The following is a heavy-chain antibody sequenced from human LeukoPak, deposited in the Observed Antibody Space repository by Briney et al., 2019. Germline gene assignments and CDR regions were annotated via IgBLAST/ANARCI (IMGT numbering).Heavy chain of an antibody. J-gene: IGHJ4*02. CDR2: IYYSGST. Sequence: SETLSLTCTVSGGSISSYYWSWIRQPPGKGLEWIGYIYYSGSTNYNPSLKSRVTISVDTSKNQFSLKLSSVTAADTAVYYCASRASSGPPKDYWGQGTLVTVSS. CDR3: ASRASSGPPKDY. D-gene: IGHD1-26*01. CDR1: GGSISSYY. V-gene: IGHV4-59*12.